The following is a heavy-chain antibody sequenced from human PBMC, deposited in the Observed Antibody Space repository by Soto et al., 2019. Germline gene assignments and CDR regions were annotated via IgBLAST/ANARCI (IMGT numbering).Heavy chain of an antibody. V-gene: IGHV4-34*01. J-gene: IGHJ4*02. CDR3: ASFYSNYEAH. Sequence: PSETLSLTCAVYGGSFSGYYWSWIRQPPGKGLEWIGEINHSGSTNYNPSLKSRVTISVDTSKNQFSLKLSSVTAADTAVYYCASFYSNYEAHWGQGALVTVSS. CDR1: GGSFSGYY. CDR2: INHSGST. D-gene: IGHD4-4*01.